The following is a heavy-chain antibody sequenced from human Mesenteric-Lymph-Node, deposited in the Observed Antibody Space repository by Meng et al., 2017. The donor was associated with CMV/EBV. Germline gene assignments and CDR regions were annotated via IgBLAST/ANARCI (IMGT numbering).Heavy chain of an antibody. CDR1: GFIVSSDY. Sequence: GESLKISCAASGFIVSSDYMNWVRQAPGKGLEWVSVVYSGGSTYYADSVKGRFTISRDNSKNTVYLQMNSLRAEDTAVYYCARDPPYCSSTSCYTGAFDYWGQGTLVTVSS. D-gene: IGHD2-2*02. V-gene: IGHV3-66*01. J-gene: IGHJ4*02. CDR2: VYSGGST. CDR3: ARDPPYCSSTSCYTGAFDY.